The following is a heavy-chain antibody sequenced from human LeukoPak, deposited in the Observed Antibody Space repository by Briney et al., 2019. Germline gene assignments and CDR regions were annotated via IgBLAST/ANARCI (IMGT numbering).Heavy chain of an antibody. CDR2: INHNGNVN. D-gene: IGHD3-16*01. Sequence: GRSLRLSCAASGFTFSSYWMNWARQAPGKGLEWVASINHNGNVNYYVDSVKGRFTISRDNAKNSLYLQMSNSRAEDTAVYFCARGGGLDVWGQGATVTVSS. CDR3: ARGGGLDV. V-gene: IGHV3-7*03. J-gene: IGHJ6*02. CDR1: GFTFSSYW.